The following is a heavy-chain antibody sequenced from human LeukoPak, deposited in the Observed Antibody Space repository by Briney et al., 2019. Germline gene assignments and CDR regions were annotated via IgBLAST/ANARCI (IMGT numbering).Heavy chain of an antibody. CDR1: RCTFSNAW. CDR3: AIDEPNYAPYDFDY. Sequence: GGSLRLSCAASRCTFSNAWMNWVRQAPGKGLEWVGRIKSKVDGETTDYAAPVKGRFTISRDDSNSMVYLQMNSLKIEDTAVYYCAIDEPNYAPYDFDYWGQGTLVAVSS. D-gene: IGHD4/OR15-4a*01. V-gene: IGHV3-15*01. J-gene: IGHJ4*02. CDR2: IKSKVDGETT.